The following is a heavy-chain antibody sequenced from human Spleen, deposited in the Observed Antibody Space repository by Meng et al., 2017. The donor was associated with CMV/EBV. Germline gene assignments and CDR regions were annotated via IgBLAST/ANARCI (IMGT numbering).Heavy chain of an antibody. CDR3: AREVQRGYSYGSGSHFYGMDV. J-gene: IGHJ6*02. V-gene: IGHV3-21*04. CDR1: EFTFTAYT. Sequence: GGSLRLSCVASEFTFTAYTMNWVRQAPGEGLEWVSSISSASSYIYYAESVKGRFTISRDNAKNSLYLQMNSLGAEDTAVYFCAREVQRGYSYGSGSHFYGMDVWGQGTTVTVSS. D-gene: IGHD5-18*01. CDR2: ISSASSYI.